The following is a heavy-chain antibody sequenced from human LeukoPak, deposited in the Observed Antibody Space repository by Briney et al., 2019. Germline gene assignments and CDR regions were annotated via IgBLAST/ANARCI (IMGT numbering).Heavy chain of an antibody. CDR2: MSPNSGNT. J-gene: IGHJ4*02. CDR3: ARETTIPPYYFDY. V-gene: IGHV1-8*01. D-gene: IGHD3-9*01. Sequence: ASVKVSCKASGYTFTSYDITWVRQAPGQGLEWMGWMSPNSGNTGYAQKFQGRVTMTRNTSITTAHMELSSLTSEDTAVYYCARETTIPPYYFDYWGLGSQVTVSP. CDR1: GYTFTSYD.